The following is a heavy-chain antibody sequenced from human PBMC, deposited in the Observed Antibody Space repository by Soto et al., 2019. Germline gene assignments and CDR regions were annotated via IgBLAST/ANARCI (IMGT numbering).Heavy chain of an antibody. CDR3: AREGDDDSMVGGYYYYGMDV. V-gene: IGHV3-21*01. D-gene: IGHD3-10*01. CDR1: GFTFSSYS. CDR2: ISSSSSYI. Sequence: EVQLVESGGGLVKPGGSLRLSCAASGFTFSSYSMNWVRQAPGKGLEWVSSISSSSSYIYYADSVKGRFTISRDNAKNSLYRQMNSLRAEDTAVYYCAREGDDDSMVGGYYYYGMDVWGQGTTVTVSS. J-gene: IGHJ6*02.